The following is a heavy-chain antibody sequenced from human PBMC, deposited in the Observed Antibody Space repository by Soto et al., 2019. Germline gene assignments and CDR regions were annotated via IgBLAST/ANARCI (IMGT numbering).Heavy chain of an antibody. Sequence: EVQLVESGGGLVRHGGSLTLSCATSGFTFSSYWTSWVRQAPGKGLEWVANINQDGSEKYYVDSVKGRFTISRDNAKNSLYLQRNSLRAEDTAVYYGDKDGLAVAGDWGQGTLVTVA. J-gene: IGHJ1*01. D-gene: IGHD6-19*01. CDR2: INQDGSEK. CDR3: DKDGLAVAGD. V-gene: IGHV3-7*01. CDR1: GFTFSSYW.